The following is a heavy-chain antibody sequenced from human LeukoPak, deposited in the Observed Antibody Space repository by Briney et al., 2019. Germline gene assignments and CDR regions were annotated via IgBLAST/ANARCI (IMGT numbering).Heavy chain of an antibody. Sequence: PGGSLRLSCAASGFTFSSYAMHWVRQAPGKGLEWLAVIWYDGTNQYYADSVKGRFTISRDNSKSTLYLQMNGLTAEDTALYYCARRLVTAGITDFFDSWGQGTLVSVSS. J-gene: IGHJ4*02. D-gene: IGHD2-2*01. CDR1: GFTFSSYA. CDR3: ARRLVTAGITDFFDS. CDR2: IWYDGTNQ. V-gene: IGHV3-33*01.